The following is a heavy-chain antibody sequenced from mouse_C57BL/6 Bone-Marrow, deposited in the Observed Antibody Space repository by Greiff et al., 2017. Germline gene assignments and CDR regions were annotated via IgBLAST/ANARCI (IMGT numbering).Heavy chain of an antibody. Sequence: EVQLQQSGPVLVKPGASVKMSCKASGYTFTDYYMNWVKQSHGKSLEWIGVINPYNGGTSYNQKFKGKATLTVDKSSSTAYMELNSLTSEDSAVYYCARRGNWDLYYFDYWGQGTTLTVSS. J-gene: IGHJ2*01. CDR3: ARRGNWDLYYFDY. CDR1: GYTFTDYY. V-gene: IGHV1-19*01. CDR2: INPYNGGT. D-gene: IGHD4-1*01.